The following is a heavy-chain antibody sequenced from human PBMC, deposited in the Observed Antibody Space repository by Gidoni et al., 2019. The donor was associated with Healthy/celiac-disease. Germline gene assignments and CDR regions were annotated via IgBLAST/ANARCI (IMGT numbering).Heavy chain of an antibody. CDR2: ISGRGGST. V-gene: IGHV3-23*01. Sequence: EVQLLQSGGGLVRPGGSLRLSCAASGSTFSSYAMSWGRQAPGKGLEWFSAISGRGGSTSYADSVKGRFTISRDNSKNTLYLQMHSLRAEDTAVYYCAKDHDSWGEPWGQGTLVTVSS. CDR3: AKDHDSWGEP. J-gene: IGHJ5*02. CDR1: GSTFSSYA. D-gene: IGHD6-13*01.